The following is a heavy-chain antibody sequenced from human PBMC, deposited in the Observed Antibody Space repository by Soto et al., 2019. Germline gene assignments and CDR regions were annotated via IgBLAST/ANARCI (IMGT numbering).Heavy chain of an antibody. J-gene: IGHJ6*02. Sequence: PGESLKISCNGSGYSSTNYWIGWVRQMPGKGLEWMGIIYPGDSDTRYSPSFQGQVTISADKSISTAYLQWSSLKASDTAMYYCARPATAHYYYYGMDVWGQGTTVTVSS. CDR1: GYSSTNYW. D-gene: IGHD2-15*01. V-gene: IGHV5-51*01. CDR2: IYPGDSDT. CDR3: ARPATAHYYYYGMDV.